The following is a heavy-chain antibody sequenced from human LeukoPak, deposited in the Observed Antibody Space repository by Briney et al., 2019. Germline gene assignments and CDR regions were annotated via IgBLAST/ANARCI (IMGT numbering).Heavy chain of an antibody. CDR3: ARDVHDWGLEGHFDF. CDR1: GFTFRSYG. CDR2: IWYDGSNK. V-gene: IGHV3-33*01. Sequence: PGGSLRLSCAASGFTFRSYGMHWVRQAPGKGLEWVALIWYDGSNKYYADSVKGRFTISRDNSKTTLYLQMNSLRAEDTAVYYCARDVHDWGLEGHFDFWGQGTLV. D-gene: IGHD3-16*01. J-gene: IGHJ4*02.